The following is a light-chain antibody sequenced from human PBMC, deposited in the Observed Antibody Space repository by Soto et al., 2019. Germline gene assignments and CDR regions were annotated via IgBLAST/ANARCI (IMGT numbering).Light chain of an antibody. Sequence: QPVLTQPASVSGSPGQSITIFCTGTSSDVGAYKFVSWYRHHPGRAPQVMIYEVTNRPSGVSSRFSGSKSGNTASLTISGLQPEDEGDYYCSSYSSTSTPWVFGGGTKVTVL. CDR3: SSYSSTSTPWV. CDR2: EVT. V-gene: IGLV2-14*01. J-gene: IGLJ3*02. CDR1: SSDVGAYKF.